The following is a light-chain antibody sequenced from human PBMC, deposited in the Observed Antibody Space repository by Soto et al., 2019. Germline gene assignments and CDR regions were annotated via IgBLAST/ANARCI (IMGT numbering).Light chain of an antibody. J-gene: IGLJ1*01. CDR3: NSYTSSNTYV. CDR2: DVS. Sequence: QSVLTQPASVSGSPGHSITISCTGSSSDVGGYNYVSWYQQHPGKAPKLMIYDVSNRPSGISDRFSGSKSGNTASLTISGLQAEDEADYYCNSYTSSNTYVFGTGTKVTVL. V-gene: IGLV2-14*01. CDR1: SSDVGGYNY.